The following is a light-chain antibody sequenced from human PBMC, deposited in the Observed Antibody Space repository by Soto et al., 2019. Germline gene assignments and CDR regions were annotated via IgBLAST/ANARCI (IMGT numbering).Light chain of an antibody. CDR1: QTVPCK. V-gene: IGKV1-39*01. CDR2: AAS. J-gene: IGKJ4*01. Sequence: EIEMTQSPASLSVSPGEGVTLTCRASQTVPCKIDWYQQKPGKAPRLLIYAASSMHSGVPSRFSGSGSGTDFTLTISSLEPEDFAAYYCQQGCKTPPTFGGGTKVDFK. CDR3: QQGCKTPPT.